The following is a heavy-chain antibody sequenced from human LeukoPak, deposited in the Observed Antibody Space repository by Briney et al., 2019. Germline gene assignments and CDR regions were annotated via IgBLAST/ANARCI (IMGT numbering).Heavy chain of an antibody. CDR1: GYTLTELS. CDR3: ATDTIAVAGLYYYGTDV. J-gene: IGHJ6*02. D-gene: IGHD6-19*01. Sequence: ASVKVSCKVSGYTLTELSMHWVRQAPGKGLEWMGGFDPEDGETIYAQKFQGRVTMTEDTSTDTAYMELSSLRSEDTAVYYCATDTIAVAGLYYYGTDVWGQGTTVTVSS. V-gene: IGHV1-24*01. CDR2: FDPEDGET.